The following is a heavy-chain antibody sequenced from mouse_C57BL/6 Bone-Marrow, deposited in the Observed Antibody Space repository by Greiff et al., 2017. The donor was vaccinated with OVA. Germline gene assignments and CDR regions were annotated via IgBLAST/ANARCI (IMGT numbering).Heavy chain of an antibody. Sequence: QVQLQQPGAELVKPGASVKLSCKASGYTFTSYWMHWVKQRPGQGLEWIGMIHPNSGSTNYNEKFKSKATLTVDKSSSTAYMQLSSLTSEDSAVYYCARNYGSSWGLGYWGQGTLVTVAA. CDR3: ARNYGSSWGLGY. D-gene: IGHD1-1*01. V-gene: IGHV1-64*01. CDR1: GYTFTSYW. J-gene: IGHJ3*01. CDR2: IHPNSGST.